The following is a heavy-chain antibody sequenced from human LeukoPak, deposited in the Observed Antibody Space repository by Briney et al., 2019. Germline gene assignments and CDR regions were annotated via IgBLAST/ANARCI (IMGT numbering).Heavy chain of an antibody. J-gene: IGHJ6*02. Sequence: ASVKVSCKASGYTFTSYGISWVRQAPGQGLEWMGWINPNSGGTNYAQKFQGRVTMTRDTSISTAYMELSRLRSDDTAVYYCARDYYDSSGYYYGMDVWGQGTTVTVSS. V-gene: IGHV1-2*02. CDR1: GYTFTSYG. D-gene: IGHD3-22*01. CDR3: ARDYYDSSGYYYGMDV. CDR2: INPNSGGT.